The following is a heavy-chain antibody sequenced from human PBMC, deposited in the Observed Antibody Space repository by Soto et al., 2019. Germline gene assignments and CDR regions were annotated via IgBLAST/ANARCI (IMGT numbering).Heavy chain of an antibody. Sequence: PGGSLRLSCTGSGIIFSAFAMSWVRQAPGKGLEWVSGITGSGGSTNYADSVKGRFTISRDNSKDTLYLQMNSLRADDTAKYYCALITVTRIRGEPPAHWGQGTQVTVSS. CDR3: ALITVTRIRGEPPAH. V-gene: IGHV3-23*01. J-gene: IGHJ4*02. CDR1: GIIFSAFA. D-gene: IGHD3-10*01. CDR2: ITGSGGST.